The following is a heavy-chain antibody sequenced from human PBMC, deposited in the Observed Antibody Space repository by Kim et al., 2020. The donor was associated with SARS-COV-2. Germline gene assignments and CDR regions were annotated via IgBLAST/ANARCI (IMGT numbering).Heavy chain of an antibody. CDR3: ARTALPRYGSGSYYNGSPDY. D-gene: IGHD3-10*01. Sequence: ASVKVSCKASGYTFTSYGISWVRQAPGQGLEWMGWISAYNGNTNYAQKLQGRVTMTTDTSTSTAYMELRSLRSDDTAVYYCARTALPRYGSGSYYNGSPDYWGQGTLVTVSS. CDR1: GYTFTSYG. CDR2: ISAYNGNT. J-gene: IGHJ4*02. V-gene: IGHV1-18*04.